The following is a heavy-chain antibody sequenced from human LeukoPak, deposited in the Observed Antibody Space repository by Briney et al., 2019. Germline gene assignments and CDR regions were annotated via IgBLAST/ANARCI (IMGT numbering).Heavy chain of an antibody. Sequence: PGGSLRLSCAASGFTFSSYWMSWVRQAPGKGLEWVANIKQDGSEKYYVDSVKGRFTISRDNAKNSLYLQINSLRAEDTAVYYCARADLSGSYFHPHFLDYWGQGTLVSVSS. J-gene: IGHJ4*02. CDR2: IKQDGSEK. D-gene: IGHD1-26*01. CDR3: ARADLSGSYFHPHFLDY. CDR1: GFTFSSYW. V-gene: IGHV3-7*01.